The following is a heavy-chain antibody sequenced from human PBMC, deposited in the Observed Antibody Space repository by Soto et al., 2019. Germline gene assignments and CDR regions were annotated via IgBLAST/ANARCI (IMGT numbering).Heavy chain of an antibody. J-gene: IGHJ4*02. V-gene: IGHV2-5*01. CDR3: ALQRWIKLWHPFDY. D-gene: IGHD5-18*01. Sequence: QITLKESGPTLVKPTQTLTLTCTFSGFSLSTSGVGVGWIRQPPGKALEWLALIYWNDDKRYSPSLKSRLTITKDTSKNQVVLTMTNMDPVETATYYCALQRWIKLWHPFDYWGQGTLVTVSS. CDR2: IYWNDDK. CDR1: GFSLSTSGVG.